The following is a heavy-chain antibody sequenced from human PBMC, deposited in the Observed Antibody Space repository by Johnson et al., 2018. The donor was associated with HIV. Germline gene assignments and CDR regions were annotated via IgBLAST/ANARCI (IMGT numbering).Heavy chain of an antibody. CDR1: GFNFGNYA. V-gene: IGHV3-30*03. J-gene: IGHJ3*02. CDR3: ASEYSSSSQPNAFDI. Sequence: QVQLVESGGGLVKPGGSLRLSCAASGFNFGNYAMHWVRQAPGKGLEWVAFISSDSNNKFYADSVKGRFTISRDNSKNTLYLQMNSLRAEDTAVYYCASEYSSSSQPNAFDIWGQGTMVTVSS. CDR2: ISSDSNNK. D-gene: IGHD6-6*01.